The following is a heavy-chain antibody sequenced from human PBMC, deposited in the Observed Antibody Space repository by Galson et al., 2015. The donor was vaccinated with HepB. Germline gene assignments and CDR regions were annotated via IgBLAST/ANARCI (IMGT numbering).Heavy chain of an antibody. D-gene: IGHD2-2*01. J-gene: IGHJ3*02. V-gene: IGHV3-23*01. Sequence: SLRLSCAASGFTFSSYAMSWVRQAPGKGLEWVSAISGSGGSTYYADSVKGRFTISRDNSKNTLYLQMNSLRAEDTAVYYCARQNDIVVVPAAIRVGAFEIWGQGTMVTVSS. CDR3: ARQNDIVVVPAAIRVGAFEI. CDR2: ISGSGGST. CDR1: GFTFSSYA.